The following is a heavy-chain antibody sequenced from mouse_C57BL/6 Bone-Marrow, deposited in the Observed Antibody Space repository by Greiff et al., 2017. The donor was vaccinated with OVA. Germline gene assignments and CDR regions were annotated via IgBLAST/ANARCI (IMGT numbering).Heavy chain of an antibody. CDR2: IDPETGGT. Sequence: VQLQQSGAELVRPGASVTLSCKASGYTFTDYEMHWVKQTPVHGLEWIGAIDPETGGTAYNQKFKGKAILTADKSSSTAYMELRSLTSEDSAVYDCTRYYYGSSYPAWFAYWGQGTLVTVSA. V-gene: IGHV1-15*01. J-gene: IGHJ3*01. D-gene: IGHD1-1*01. CDR3: TRYYYGSSYPAWFAY. CDR1: GYTFTDYE.